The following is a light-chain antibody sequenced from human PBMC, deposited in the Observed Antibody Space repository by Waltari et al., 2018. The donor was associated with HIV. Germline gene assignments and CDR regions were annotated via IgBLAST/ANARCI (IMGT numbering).Light chain of an antibody. J-gene: IGKJ1*01. CDR3: QQYGNSQWT. CDR2: GAS. CDR1: QSFSSSY. Sequence: EIVLTQSPGTLSLSPGESATLSCRASQSFSSSYLAWYQQKPGQAPRLLIYGASSRATGIPDRFSGSGSGTDFTLTISRLEPEDFAVYYCQQYGNSQWTFGQGTKVEIK. V-gene: IGKV3-20*01.